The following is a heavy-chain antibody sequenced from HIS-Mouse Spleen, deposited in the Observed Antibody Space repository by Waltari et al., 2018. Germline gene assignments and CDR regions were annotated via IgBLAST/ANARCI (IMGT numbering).Heavy chain of an antibody. CDR1: GFTFDDYA. CDR3: AKDLRPAYSSSPYFDY. Sequence: EVQLVESGGGLVQPGRSLRLSCAASGFTFDDYAMHWVRQAPGKGLECVSGISWNSGSIGYADSVKGRFTISRDNAKNSLYLQMNSLRAEDTALYYCAKDLRPAYSSSPYFDYWGQGTLVTVSS. V-gene: IGHV3-9*01. CDR2: ISWNSGSI. J-gene: IGHJ4*02. D-gene: IGHD6-6*01.